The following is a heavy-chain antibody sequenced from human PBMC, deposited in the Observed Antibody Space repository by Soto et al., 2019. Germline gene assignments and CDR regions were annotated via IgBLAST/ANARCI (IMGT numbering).Heavy chain of an antibody. D-gene: IGHD3-10*01. CDR1: GFTFSSYA. CDR2: ISYDGSNK. J-gene: IGHJ4*02. Sequence: PGGSLRLSCAASGFTFSSYAMHWVRQAPGKGLEWVAVISYDGSNKYYADSVKGRFTISRDNSKNTLYLQMNSLRAEDTAVYYCARAGDYYGWGGYFDYWGQGTLVTVSS. CDR3: ARAGDYYGWGGYFDY. V-gene: IGHV3-30-3*01.